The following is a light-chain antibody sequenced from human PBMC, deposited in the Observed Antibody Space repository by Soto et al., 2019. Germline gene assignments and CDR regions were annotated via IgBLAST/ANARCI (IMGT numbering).Light chain of an antibody. Sequence: QSALTQPASVSGSPGQSITISCTGTSSDVGGYNYVSWFQQHPGKAPNLMIYEVYRRPSGVSYRFSGSKSGNTASLTISGLQAEDEADYYCSSYTTRSTVVFGGGTKVTVL. J-gene: IGLJ2*01. CDR3: SSYTTRSTVV. V-gene: IGLV2-14*01. CDR2: EVY. CDR1: SSDVGGYNY.